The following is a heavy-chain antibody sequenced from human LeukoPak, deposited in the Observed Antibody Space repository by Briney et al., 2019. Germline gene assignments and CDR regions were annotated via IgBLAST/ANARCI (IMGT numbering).Heavy chain of an antibody. J-gene: IGHJ6*02. CDR1: GYTFTRYD. CDR3: SLRRDDYYYYGMDV. CDR2: MNPNSGNT. Sequence: ASVKVSCKAPGYTFTRYDINWVRQATGQGLEWMGWMNPNSGNTGYPLKFQGRVTMTRNTAISTAYMELSSLTSEDTAVYYCSLRRDDYYYYGMDVWGQGTTVTVSS. V-gene: IGHV1-8*01.